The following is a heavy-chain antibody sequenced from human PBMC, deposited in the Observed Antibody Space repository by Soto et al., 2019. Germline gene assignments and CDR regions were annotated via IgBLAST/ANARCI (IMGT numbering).Heavy chain of an antibody. Sequence: EVQLLESGGGLVQPGGSLRLSCEASGFTFSNYDMNWVRQVTGEGLQWVANINVAGHTYYPVSVAGRFTISRENAMNSVYLHMDSLRVEDTDVYYCTRTADFTSALDLWGQGTVVTVSS. J-gene: IGHJ3*01. D-gene: IGHD2-21*02. V-gene: IGHV3-13*01. CDR2: INVAGHT. CDR3: TRTADFTSALDL. CDR1: GFTFSNYD.